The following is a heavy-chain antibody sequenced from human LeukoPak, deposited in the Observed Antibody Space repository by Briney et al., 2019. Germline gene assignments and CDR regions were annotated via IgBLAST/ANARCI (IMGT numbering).Heavy chain of an antibody. J-gene: IGHJ3*02. CDR1: GGSVSSGSYY. CDR3: ARAPPGMGVAAAGWDRYAFDI. CDR2: IYYSGST. Sequence: PSETLSLTCTVSGGSVSSGSYYWSWIRQPPGKGLEWIGYIYYSGSTNYNPSLKSRVTISVDTSKNQFSLKLTSVTAADTAVYYCARAPPGMGVAAAGWDRYAFDIWGQGTMVTVSS. D-gene: IGHD6-25*01. V-gene: IGHV4-61*01.